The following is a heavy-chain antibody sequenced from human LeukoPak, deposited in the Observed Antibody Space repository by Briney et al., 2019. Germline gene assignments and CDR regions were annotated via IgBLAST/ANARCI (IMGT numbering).Heavy chain of an antibody. CDR2: IYTSGST. Sequence: PSETLSLTCTVSGGSISSGSYHWIWIRQPAGKGLEWIGHIYTSGSTNYNPSLKSRVTISVDTSKNQFSLKLSSVTAADTAVYYCARGSCSSTSCYYFLALRWFDPWGQGTLVTVSS. CDR3: ARGSCSSTSCYYFLALRWFDP. J-gene: IGHJ5*02. D-gene: IGHD2-2*01. V-gene: IGHV4-61*09. CDR1: GGSISSGSYH.